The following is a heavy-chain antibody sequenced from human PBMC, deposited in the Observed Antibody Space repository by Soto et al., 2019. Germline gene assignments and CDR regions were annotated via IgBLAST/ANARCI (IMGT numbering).Heavy chain of an antibody. CDR1: GGSISRGGYY. CDR2: IYYSGST. Sequence: TLSPTCTFSGGSISRGGYYWSWIRQHPGKGLEWIGYIYYSGSTYYNPSLKSRVTISVDTSKNQFSLKLSSVTAADTAVYYCARDRVPYYYGSGSNYYYYGMDVWGQGTTVTVSS. J-gene: IGHJ6*02. D-gene: IGHD3-10*01. V-gene: IGHV4-31*03. CDR3: ARDRVPYYYGSGSNYYYYGMDV.